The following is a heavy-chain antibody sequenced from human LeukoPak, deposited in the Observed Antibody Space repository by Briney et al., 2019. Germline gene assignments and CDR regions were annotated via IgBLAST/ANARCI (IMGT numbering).Heavy chain of an antibody. J-gene: IGHJ4*02. CDR3: ARPHTKFSRYYFDY. D-gene: IGHD3-16*02. V-gene: IGHV1-2*02. CDR1: GYTFTGYY. CDR2: INPNSGGT. Sequence: ASVKVSCKASGYTFTGYYMHWVRQAPGQGLEWMGWINPNSGGTNYAQKFQGRVTMTRDTSISTAYMELSRLRSDDTAVYYCARPHTKFSRYYFDYWGQGTLVTVSS.